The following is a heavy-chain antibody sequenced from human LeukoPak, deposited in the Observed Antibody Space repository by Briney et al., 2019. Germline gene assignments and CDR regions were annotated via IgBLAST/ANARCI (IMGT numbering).Heavy chain of an antibody. CDR1: GGSISNYY. J-gene: IGHJ3*02. Sequence: SETLSLTCTVSGGSISNYYCSWIRQPPGKGLEWIGYFYYTGDTYYNPSLKSRVTISVDTSKNQCSLKLSPVTAADTAVYYCASTHYYDSSGYFSAFDIWGQGTMVTVSS. CDR2: FYYTGDT. V-gene: IGHV4-59*08. CDR3: ASTHYYDSSGYFSAFDI. D-gene: IGHD3-22*01.